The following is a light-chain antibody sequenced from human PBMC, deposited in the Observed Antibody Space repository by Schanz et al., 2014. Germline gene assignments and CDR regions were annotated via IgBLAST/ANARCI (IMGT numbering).Light chain of an antibody. V-gene: IGKV4-1*01. Sequence: DIVMTQSPDSLAVSLGERATINCKSSQSVLKRSNNKNDLAWYQQKPGQPPKLLIYWASTRHSGVPDRFSGSGSGTDFTLTISSLQAEDVAVYYCEQYYATPFTFGPGTKVDIK. CDR3: EQYYATPFT. J-gene: IGKJ3*01. CDR2: WAS. CDR1: QSVLKRSNNKND.